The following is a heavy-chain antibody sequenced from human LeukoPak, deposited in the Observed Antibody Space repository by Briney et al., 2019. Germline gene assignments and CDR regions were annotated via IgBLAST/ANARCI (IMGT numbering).Heavy chain of an antibody. Sequence: SETLSLTCAVYGGSFSGYYWSWIRQPPGKGLEWIGEINHSGSTNYNPSLKSRVTIPVDTSKNQFSLKLSSVTAADTAVYYCARGNIVVVPAAISYYYYYGMDVWGQGTTVTVSS. V-gene: IGHV4-34*01. CDR2: INHSGST. J-gene: IGHJ6*02. D-gene: IGHD2-2*02. CDR1: GGSFSGYY. CDR3: ARGNIVVVPAAISYYYYYGMDV.